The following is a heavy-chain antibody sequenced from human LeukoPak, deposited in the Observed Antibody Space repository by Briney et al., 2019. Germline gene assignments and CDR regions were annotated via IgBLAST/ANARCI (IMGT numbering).Heavy chain of an antibody. D-gene: IGHD5-18*01. Sequence: SETLSLTCAVSGYSISSGYYWGWIRQPPGKGLEWIGSIYHSGSTYYNPSLKSRVTISVDTSKNQFSLKLSSVTAADTAVYYCARHVGYSYGLDWFDLWGRGTLATVSS. CDR1: GYSISSGYY. CDR2: IYHSGST. CDR3: ARHVGYSYGLDWFDL. J-gene: IGHJ5*02. V-gene: IGHV4-38-2*01.